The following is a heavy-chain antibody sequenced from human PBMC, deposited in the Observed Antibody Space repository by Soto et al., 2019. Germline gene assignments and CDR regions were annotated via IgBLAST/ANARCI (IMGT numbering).Heavy chain of an antibody. CDR2: ISSSSSYI. D-gene: IGHD3-16*01. Sequence: GGSLRLSCAASGFTFSNHWMNWVRQVPGRGMEWVSSISSSSSYIYYADSVKGRFTISRDNAKNSLYLQMNSLRAEDTAVYYCARDSGGFDYWGQGTLVTVSS. V-gene: IGHV3-21*01. CDR1: GFTFSNHW. CDR3: ARDSGGFDY. J-gene: IGHJ4*02.